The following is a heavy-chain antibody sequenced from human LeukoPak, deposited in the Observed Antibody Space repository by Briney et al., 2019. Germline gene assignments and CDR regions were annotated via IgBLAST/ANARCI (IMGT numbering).Heavy chain of an antibody. Sequence: ASVKVSCKASGYTFTGYYMHWVRQAPGQGLEWMGWINPNSGGTNYAQKFQGRVTMTRDTSISTAYMELSRLRSDDTAVYYCARLAYCSSTSCYRRTYYYYGMDVWGQGTTVTVSS. CDR2: INPNSGGT. V-gene: IGHV1-2*02. D-gene: IGHD2-2*02. CDR1: GYTFTGYY. CDR3: ARLAYCSSTSCYRRTYYYYGMDV. J-gene: IGHJ6*02.